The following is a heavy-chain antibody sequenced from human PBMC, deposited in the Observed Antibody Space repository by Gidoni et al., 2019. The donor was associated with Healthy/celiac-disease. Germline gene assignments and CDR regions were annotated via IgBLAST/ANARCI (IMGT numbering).Heavy chain of an antibody. J-gene: IGHJ5*02. Sequence: QVQLQQWGAGLLKPSETLSLTCAVYGGSFSGSYWSWIRQPPGKGLEWIGEINHSGSTNYNPSLKSRVTIAVDTSKNQFSLKLSSVTAADTAVYYCARVGYYDYVSQPWGQGTLVTVSS. V-gene: IGHV4-34*01. CDR3: ARVGYYDYVSQP. CDR1: GGSFSGSY. CDR2: INHSGST. D-gene: IGHD3-16*01.